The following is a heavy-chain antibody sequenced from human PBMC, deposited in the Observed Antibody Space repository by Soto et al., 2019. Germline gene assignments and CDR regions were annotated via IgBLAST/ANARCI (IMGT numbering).Heavy chain of an antibody. J-gene: IGHJ6*03. V-gene: IGHV3-23*01. CDR2: ISGSGHNT. CDR3: AKGGSTEGLHYYMDV. D-gene: IGHD3-16*01. CDR1: GFTFSSYA. Sequence: GGSLRLSCAASGFTFSSYAMSWVRQAPGKGLEWVSAISGSGHNTYYADSVKGRFTISRDNSKNTLYLQMNSLRAEDTAVYYCAKGGSTEGLHYYMDVWGKGTTVTVSS.